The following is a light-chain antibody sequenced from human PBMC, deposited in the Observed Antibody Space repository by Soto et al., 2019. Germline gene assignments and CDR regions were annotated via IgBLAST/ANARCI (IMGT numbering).Light chain of an antibody. CDR2: DAS. Sequence: EIVMTQSPATLSVSPGERATLSCRASQSVSSNLAWYQQKPGQAPRLLIYDASTRATGIPVRFSGSGSGTEFTLTIRSLQSEDFAVYYCQQYNNWPPITFGQGTPLEIK. V-gene: IGKV3-15*01. J-gene: IGKJ5*01. CDR1: QSVSSN. CDR3: QQYNNWPPIT.